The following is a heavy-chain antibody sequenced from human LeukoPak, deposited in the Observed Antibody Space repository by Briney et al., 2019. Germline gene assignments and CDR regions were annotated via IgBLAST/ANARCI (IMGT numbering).Heavy chain of an antibody. CDR1: GGSFSGYY. CDR2: INHSGST. J-gene: IGHJ4*02. V-gene: IGHV4-34*01. D-gene: IGHD4-11*01. CDR3: AILSTVTTPSDY. Sequence: PSETLSLTCAVYGGSFSGYYWSWIRQPPGKGLEWIGEINHSGSTNYNPSLKSRVTISVDTSKNQFSLKLSSVTAADTAVYYCAILSTVTTPSDYWGQGTLVTVSS.